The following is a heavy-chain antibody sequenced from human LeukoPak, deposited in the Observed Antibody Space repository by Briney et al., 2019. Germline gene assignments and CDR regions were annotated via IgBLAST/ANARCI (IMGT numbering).Heavy chain of an antibody. V-gene: IGHV3-23*01. Sequence: PGGSLRLSCAASGFTFSSYAMSWVRQAPGKGLEWVSAISGSGGSTYYADSVKGRFTISRDNSKNTLYLQMNSLRAEDTAVYYCARGGTMVRGVIQNWFDPWGQGTLVTVSS. D-gene: IGHD3-10*01. CDR1: GFTFSSYA. CDR3: ARGGTMVRGVIQNWFDP. J-gene: IGHJ5*02. CDR2: ISGSGGST.